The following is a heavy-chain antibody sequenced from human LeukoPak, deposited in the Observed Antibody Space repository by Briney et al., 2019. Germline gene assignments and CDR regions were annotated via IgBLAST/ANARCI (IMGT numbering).Heavy chain of an antibody. CDR2: ISPNSGGT. CDR1: GYTFTGYY. D-gene: IGHD3-22*01. Sequence: ASVKVSCKASGYTFTGYYMHWVRQAAGQGLEWMGWISPNSGGTNYAQKFQGRVTMTRDTSISTAYMELSRLRSDDTAVYYCAREKTYYYDSSGYYWDYWGQGTLVTVSS. CDR3: AREKTYYYDSSGYYWDY. J-gene: IGHJ4*02. V-gene: IGHV1-2*02.